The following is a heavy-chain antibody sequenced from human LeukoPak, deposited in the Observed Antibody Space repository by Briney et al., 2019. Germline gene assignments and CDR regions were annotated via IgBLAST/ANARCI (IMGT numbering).Heavy chain of an antibody. Sequence: PSETLSLTCTVSGGSISSYYWSWIRQPPGKGLEWIGYIYYSGSTNYNPSLKSRVTISVDTSKNQFSLKLSSVTAADTAVYYCARSTHRDSDAFDIWGQGTMVTVSS. CDR1: GGSISSYY. J-gene: IGHJ3*02. CDR3: ARSTHRDSDAFDI. V-gene: IGHV4-59*01. D-gene: IGHD2-2*01. CDR2: IYYSGST.